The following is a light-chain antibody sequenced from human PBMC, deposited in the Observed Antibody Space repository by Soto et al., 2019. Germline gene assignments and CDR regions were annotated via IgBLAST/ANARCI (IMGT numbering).Light chain of an antibody. CDR2: GAS. J-gene: IGKJ1*01. V-gene: IGKV3-20*01. Sequence: EIVLTQSPATLSLSPGERATLSCRASQSVSSYLAWYQQKVGQAPRLLIYGASSRATGIPDRFSGSGSGTDFTLTISRLEPEDFAVYYCQQYGSSPLTFGQGTKVDIK. CDR3: QQYGSSPLT. CDR1: QSVSSY.